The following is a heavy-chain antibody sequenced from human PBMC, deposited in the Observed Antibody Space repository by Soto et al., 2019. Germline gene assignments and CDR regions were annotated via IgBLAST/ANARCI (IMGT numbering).Heavy chain of an antibody. D-gene: IGHD6-19*01. Sequence: GGSLRLSCATSGFNFGVFGMHWVRQAPGKGLEWLSVLSYEGSEEYYADSVRGRFTISRDNSKSTLFLQMDSLRVEDTGVYYCALTRRSSLLEVAGPGFEYWGQGTLVTVSS. CDR2: LSYEGSEE. J-gene: IGHJ4*02. V-gene: IGHV3-30*03. CDR1: GFNFGVFG. CDR3: ALTRRSSLLEVAGPGFEY.